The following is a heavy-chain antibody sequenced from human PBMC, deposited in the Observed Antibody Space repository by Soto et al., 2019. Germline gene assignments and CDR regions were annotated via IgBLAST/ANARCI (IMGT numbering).Heavy chain of an antibody. CDR3: TRERYQLPWGFYGMDV. D-gene: IGHD2-2*01. V-gene: IGHV3-73*01. CDR2: IRSKANSYAT. Sequence: GGSLGLACAASVFTFSVSAMHWVRQASGKGLEWVGRIRSKANSYATAYAASVKGRFTISRDDSKNTAYLQMNSLKTEDTAVYYCTRERYQLPWGFYGMDVWGQGTTVTVSS. J-gene: IGHJ6*01. CDR1: VFTFSVSA.